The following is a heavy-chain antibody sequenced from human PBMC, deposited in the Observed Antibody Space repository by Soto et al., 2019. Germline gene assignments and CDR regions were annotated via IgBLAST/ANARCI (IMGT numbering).Heavy chain of an antibody. D-gene: IGHD2-15*01. V-gene: IGHV4-59*08. CDR1: CGSMIRFY. CDR3: ARQMFIGGMDV. Sequence: SDTLSLTCTVSCGSMIRFYWSWIRQPPGKGLEWIGYIYYSGSTNYNPSLKSRVTISVDTSKNQFSLRLSSVTAADTAVYHCARQMFIGGMDVWGQGTTVTVSS. CDR2: IYYSGST. J-gene: IGHJ6*02.